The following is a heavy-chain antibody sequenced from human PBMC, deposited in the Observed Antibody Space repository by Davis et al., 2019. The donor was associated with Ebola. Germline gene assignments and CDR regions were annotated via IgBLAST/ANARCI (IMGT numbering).Heavy chain of an antibody. CDR2: INTDGSTT. CDR1: GFTSGFTFNHFA. J-gene: IGHJ6*02. CDR3: ARGGDQLVPRSFYYPLDV. Sequence: GESLKISCAASGFTSGFTFNHFAMSWVRQAPGKGLVWVSRINTDGSTTIYADSVKGRFTISRDNAKNTLYLQVNSLRGDDTAVYYCARGGDQLVPRSFYYPLDVWGQGTTVTVSS. V-gene: IGHV3-74*01. D-gene: IGHD3-22*01.